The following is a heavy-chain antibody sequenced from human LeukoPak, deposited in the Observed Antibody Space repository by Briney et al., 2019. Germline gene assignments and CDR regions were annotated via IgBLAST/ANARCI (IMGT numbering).Heavy chain of an antibody. CDR1: GGSFSGYY. CDR2: INHSGST. D-gene: IGHD5-24*01. V-gene: IGHV4-34*01. Sequence: PSETLSLTCAVYGGSFSGYYWSWIRQPPGKGLEWIGEINHSGSTNYNPSLKSRVTISVDTSKNQFSLKLSSVTAADTAVYYCARDVEMATQKVFDYWGQGTLVTVSS. CDR3: ARDVEMATQKVFDY. J-gene: IGHJ4*02.